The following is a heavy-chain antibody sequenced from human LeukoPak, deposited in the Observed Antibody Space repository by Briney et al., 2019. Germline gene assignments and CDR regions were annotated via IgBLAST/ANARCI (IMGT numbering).Heavy chain of an antibody. CDR1: GGSFSGYY. D-gene: IGHD3-22*01. CDR3: ARIPIVVVPGFFDY. J-gene: IGHJ4*02. V-gene: IGHV4-34*01. Sequence: PSETLSLTCAVSGGSFSGYYWSWIRQPPGKGLEWIGEINHSGSTNYNPSLKSRVTISLDTSKNQFSLKLSSVTAADTAVYYCARIPIVVVPGFFDYWGQGTLVTVSS. CDR2: INHSGST.